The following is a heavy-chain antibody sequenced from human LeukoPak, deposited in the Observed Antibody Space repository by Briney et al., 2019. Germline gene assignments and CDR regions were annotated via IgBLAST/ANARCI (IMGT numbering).Heavy chain of an antibody. J-gene: IGHJ4*02. D-gene: IGHD1-26*01. CDR3: ASGTHGGSYGFDY. CDR1: GGTFSSYA. V-gene: IGHV1-46*01. Sequence: ASVKVSCKASGGTFSSYAISWVRQAPGQGLEWMGIINPSGGSTSYAQKFQGRVTMTRDTSTSTVYMELSSLRPEDTAVYYCASGTHGGSYGFDYWGQGTLVTVSS. CDR2: INPSGGST.